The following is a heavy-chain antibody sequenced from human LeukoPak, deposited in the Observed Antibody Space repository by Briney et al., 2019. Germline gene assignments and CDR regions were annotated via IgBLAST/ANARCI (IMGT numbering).Heavy chain of an antibody. CDR2: ISGSGGST. CDR1: GFTFSGYA. CDR3: AKGPYDYVWGSYRYFDY. V-gene: IGHV3-23*01. J-gene: IGHJ4*02. D-gene: IGHD3-16*02. Sequence: PGGSLRLSCAASGFTFSGYAMSWVRQAPGKGLEWVSAISGSGGSTYYADSVKGRFTISRDNSKNTLYLQMNSLRAGDTAVYYCAKGPYDYVWGSYRYFDYWGQGTLVTVSS.